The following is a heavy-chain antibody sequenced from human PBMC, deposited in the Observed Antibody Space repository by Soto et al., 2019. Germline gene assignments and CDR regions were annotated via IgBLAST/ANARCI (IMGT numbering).Heavy chain of an antibody. J-gene: IGHJ4*02. CDR3: ASGYGNFDY. D-gene: IGHD4-17*01. CDR2: ISSSSTI. CDR1: GFTFSSYS. V-gene: IGHV3-48*01. Sequence: GGSLRLSCAASGFTFSSYSMNWVRQAPGKGLEWVSYISSSSTIYYADSVKGRFTISRDNAKNSLYLQMNSLRAEDTAVYYWASGYGNFDYWGQGTLVTVSS.